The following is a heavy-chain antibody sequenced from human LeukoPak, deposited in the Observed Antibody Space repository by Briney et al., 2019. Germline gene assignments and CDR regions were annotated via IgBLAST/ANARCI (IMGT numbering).Heavy chain of an antibody. CDR3: ARASWAYSPFDS. J-gene: IGHJ4*02. CDR2: IFYTGGT. Sequence: SETLSLTCTISGGSISNYYWNWIRQPPGKGLEWVGYIFYTGGTNYNPSLKSRVAISEDTSKNQFSLKLTSVTAADTAVYYCARASWAYSPFDSWGQGTLVTVSS. CDR1: GGSISNYY. D-gene: IGHD2-21*01. V-gene: IGHV4-59*01.